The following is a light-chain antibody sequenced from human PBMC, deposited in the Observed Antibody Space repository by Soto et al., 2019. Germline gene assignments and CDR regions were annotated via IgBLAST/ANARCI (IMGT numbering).Light chain of an antibody. Sequence: EIFMTQSPATLSVFPGERVILSCRASQSVGSTLAWYQQKPGQAPRLLIRGASTRATGVPARFSGSGSGTEFTLTISSLQSEDFAVYYCPQYSSSLTFGGGTTLEIK. CDR1: QSVGST. CDR2: GAS. V-gene: IGKV3-15*01. CDR3: PQYSSSLT. J-gene: IGKJ4*02.